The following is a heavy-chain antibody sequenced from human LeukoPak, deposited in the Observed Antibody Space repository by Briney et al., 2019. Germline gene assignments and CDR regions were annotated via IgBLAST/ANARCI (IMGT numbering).Heavy chain of an antibody. CDR1: GYSISSGYY. V-gene: IGHV4-38-2*02. Sequence: SETLSLTCAVSGYSISSGYYWGWIRQPPGKGLEWIGSIYHSGSTYYNPSLKSRVTISLDTSKNQFSLKLSSVTAADTAVYYCARDGYFQHWGQGTLVTVSS. J-gene: IGHJ1*01. CDR3: ARDGYFQH. CDR2: IYHSGST.